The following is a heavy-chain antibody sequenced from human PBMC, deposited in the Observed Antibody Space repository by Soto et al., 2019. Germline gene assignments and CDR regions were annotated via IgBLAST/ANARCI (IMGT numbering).Heavy chain of an antibody. V-gene: IGHV3-9*01. CDR1: GFTFDDYA. CDR3: AKGQLEDAFDI. Sequence: GGSLRLSCAASGFTFDDYAMHWVRQAPGKGLEWVSGISWTSGSTGYADSVKGRFTISRDNAKNSLYLQMNSLRAEDTALYYCAKGQLEDAFDIWGQGTMVTLSS. D-gene: IGHD6-6*01. J-gene: IGHJ3*02. CDR2: ISWTSGST.